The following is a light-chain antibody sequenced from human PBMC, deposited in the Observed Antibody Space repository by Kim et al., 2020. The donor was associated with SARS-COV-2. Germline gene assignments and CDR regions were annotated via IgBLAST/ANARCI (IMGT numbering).Light chain of an antibody. CDR3: QAWNSTPAV. Sequence: SESPGQTARITGSGDKLGANFSCWYQQNPGQSPVLVIYQDSQRPSGIHQRFSGSNSGHTATLTISGTHAMDEAHYYCQAWNSTPAVFGRGTQLT. CDR2: QDS. CDR1: KLGANF. J-gene: IGLJ3*02. V-gene: IGLV3-1*01.